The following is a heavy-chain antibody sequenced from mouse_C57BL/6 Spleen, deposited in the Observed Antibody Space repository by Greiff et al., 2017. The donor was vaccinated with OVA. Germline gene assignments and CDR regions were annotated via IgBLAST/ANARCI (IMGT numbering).Heavy chain of an antibody. CDR1: GFTFSSYA. Sequence: EVKVVESGGGLVKPGGSLKLSCAASGFTFSSYAMSWVRQTPEKRLEWVATISDGGSYTYYPDNVKGRFTISRDNAKNNLYLQMSHLKSEDTAMYYCARDPGLRRYFDYWGQGTTLTVSS. CDR2: ISDGGSYT. V-gene: IGHV5-4*01. J-gene: IGHJ2*01. D-gene: IGHD2-4*01. CDR3: ARDPGLRRYFDY.